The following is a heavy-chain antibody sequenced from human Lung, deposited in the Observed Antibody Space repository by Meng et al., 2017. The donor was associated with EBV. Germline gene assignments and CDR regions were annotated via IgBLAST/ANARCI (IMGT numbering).Heavy chain of an antibody. CDR1: GGTFRSDA. V-gene: IGHV1-69*01. D-gene: IGHD2/OR15-2a*01. J-gene: IGHJ4*02. CDR2: LIPVLNKA. CDR3: ARGRGNQPLFDF. Sequence: QVQLVQSGAEVKKPGSSVMVSCKTSGGTFRSDAISWVRQAPGQGLEWMGGLIPVLNKAKSAPRFQDRVTFTADETTTTAYMELSSLTFEDTAVYFCARGRGNQPLFDFWGQGTLVTVSS.